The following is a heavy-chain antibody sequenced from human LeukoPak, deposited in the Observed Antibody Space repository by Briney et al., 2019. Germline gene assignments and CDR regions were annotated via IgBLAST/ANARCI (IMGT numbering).Heavy chain of an antibody. Sequence: ASVKVSCKASGYTFTGYYMHWVRQAPGQGLEWMGWINPNSGGTNYAQKFQGRVTMTRDTSISTAYMELSRLRSDDTAVYYCARAPPQIWFGELEFDPWGQGTLVTVSS. J-gene: IGHJ5*02. CDR1: GYTFTGYY. CDR2: INPNSGGT. D-gene: IGHD3-10*01. V-gene: IGHV1-2*02. CDR3: ARAPPQIWFGELEFDP.